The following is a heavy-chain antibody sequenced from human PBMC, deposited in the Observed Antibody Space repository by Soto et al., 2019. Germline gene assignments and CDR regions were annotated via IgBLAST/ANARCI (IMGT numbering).Heavy chain of an antibody. CDR2: VYYTGST. J-gene: IGHJ4*02. CDR1: GGSFNSNY. V-gene: IGHV4-34*01. Sequence: QVQLLQWGAGLLKPSETLSLTCAVSGGSFNSNYWSWVRQPPGKGLEWIGEVYYTGSTNYSPSLKSRVTISADTSQKQFSLKLTSVTAADTARYYCASARWDYWGQGTLVTVSS. CDR3: ASARWDY.